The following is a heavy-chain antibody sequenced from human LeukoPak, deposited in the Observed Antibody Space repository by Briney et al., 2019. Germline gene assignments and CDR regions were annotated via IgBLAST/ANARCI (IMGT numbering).Heavy chain of an antibody. CDR2: INPNSGGT. D-gene: IGHD3-9*01. Sequence: GASVKVSCKASGYTFTGYYMHWVRQAPGQGLEWMGWINPNSGGTNYAQKFQGRVTMTRDTSISTAYMELSRLRPDDTAVYYCARTYDILTGYSYFDYWGQGTLVTVSS. J-gene: IGHJ4*02. CDR1: GYTFTGYY. V-gene: IGHV1-2*02. CDR3: ARTYDILTGYSYFDY.